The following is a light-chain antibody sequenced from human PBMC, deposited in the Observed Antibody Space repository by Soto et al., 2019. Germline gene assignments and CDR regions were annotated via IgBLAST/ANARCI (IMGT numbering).Light chain of an antibody. CDR1: SSDVGSYNL. CDR2: EVS. CDR3: CSYAGSNTYV. V-gene: IGLV2-23*02. Sequence: QSALTQPASVSGSPGQSITISCTGTSSDVGSYNLVSWYQKHPGKAPKLMIYEVSKRPSGVSDRFSGSKSGNTASLTISGLHAEDEADYYCCSYAGSNTYVFATGTKLTVL. J-gene: IGLJ1*01.